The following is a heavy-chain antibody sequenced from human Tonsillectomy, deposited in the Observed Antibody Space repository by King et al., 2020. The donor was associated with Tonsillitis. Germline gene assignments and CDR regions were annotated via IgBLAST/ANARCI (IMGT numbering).Heavy chain of an antibody. D-gene: IGHD4-11*01. J-gene: IGHJ6*02. CDR2: ISYDGNNK. Sequence: VQLVESGGGVVQPGRSLRLSCAASGFTFSDHAAHWVRQAPGKGLEWVAVISYDGNNKYYVDSVKGRFTTSRDKSRNTVYLQMNSLRAEDTAVYYCARDLHEENPPDPDDYNNYVGYYYGMVVWGQGTPVTVSS. CDR3: ARDLHEENPPDPDDYNNYVGYYYGMVV. CDR1: GFTFSDHA. V-gene: IGHV3-30-3*01.